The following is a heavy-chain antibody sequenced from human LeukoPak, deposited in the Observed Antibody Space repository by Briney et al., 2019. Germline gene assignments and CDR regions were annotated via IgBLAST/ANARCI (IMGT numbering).Heavy chain of an antibody. Sequence: GGSLRLSCAASGFSFSDHGMHWVRQAPGKGLEWVADISYDGDNPYYADSVKGRFTISRDNSRNTVYLQLKSLRPEDTAVSYCARDRFGGSAYFDFWGQGTLVTVSS. J-gene: IGHJ4*02. CDR3: ARDRFGGSAYFDF. CDR2: ISYDGDNP. D-gene: IGHD2-15*01. CDR1: GFSFSDHG. V-gene: IGHV3-30*03.